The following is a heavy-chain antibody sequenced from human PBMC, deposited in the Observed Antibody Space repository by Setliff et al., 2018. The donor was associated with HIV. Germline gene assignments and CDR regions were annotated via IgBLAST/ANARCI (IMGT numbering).Heavy chain of an antibody. CDR2: IYYSGST. D-gene: IGHD6-19*01. Sequence: SETLSLTCIVSGGSIRSYYWSWIRQPPGKGLEWIGYIYYSGSTNYNASLKSRVTISVDTSKNQFSLKLSSVTAADTAVYYCARVIMAVAGTPYHFWFDPWGQGTLVTVSS. CDR1: GGSIRSYY. J-gene: IGHJ5*02. CDR3: ARVIMAVAGTPYHFWFDP. V-gene: IGHV4-59*08.